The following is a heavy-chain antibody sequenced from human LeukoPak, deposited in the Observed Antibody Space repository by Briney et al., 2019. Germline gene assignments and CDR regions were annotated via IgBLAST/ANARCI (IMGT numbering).Heavy chain of an antibody. CDR2: ISPGSDYT. V-gene: IGHV3-11*06. D-gene: IGHD5-12*01. CDR3: ARSGYSGYDPDY. J-gene: IGHJ4*02. Sequence: PGGSLRLSCAAPGFTFSGYFMNWIRQAPGKALECLLYISPGSDYTNYADSVEGRFTISRDNAKNSLYLQMNSLRAEDTAVYFCARSGYSGYDPDYWGQGTLVTVSS. CDR1: GFTFSGYF.